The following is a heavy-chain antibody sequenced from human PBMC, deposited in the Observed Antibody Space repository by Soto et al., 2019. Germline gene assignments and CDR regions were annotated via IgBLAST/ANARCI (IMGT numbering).Heavy chain of an antibody. V-gene: IGHV1-69*12. CDR3: ASHWGQTKRYYYYGMDV. Sequence: QVQLVQSGAEVKKRGSSVKVSCKASGGTFSSYAISWVRQAPGQGLEWMGGIIPIFGTADYAQNFQGRVKIPADESTSTAYMELSSLRSEDTAVYYCASHWGQTKRYYYYGMDVWGPGTTVTVSS. D-gene: IGHD7-27*01. J-gene: IGHJ6*02. CDR2: IIPIFGTA. CDR1: GGTFSSYA.